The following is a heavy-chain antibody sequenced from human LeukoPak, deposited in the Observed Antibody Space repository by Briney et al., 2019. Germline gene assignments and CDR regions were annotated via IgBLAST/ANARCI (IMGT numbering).Heavy chain of an antibody. CDR2: ISGRGGST. CDR3: AKGMTTVTTEYDY. V-gene: IGHV3-23*01. CDR1: GFTFSSYA. D-gene: IGHD4-17*01. Sequence: GGSLRLSCAASGFTFSSYAMSWVRQAPGKGLEWVSAISGRGGSTYYADSVKGRFTISRDNSKNTLYLQMNSLRPEDTAVYYCAKGMTTVTTEYDYWGQGTLVTVSS. J-gene: IGHJ4*02.